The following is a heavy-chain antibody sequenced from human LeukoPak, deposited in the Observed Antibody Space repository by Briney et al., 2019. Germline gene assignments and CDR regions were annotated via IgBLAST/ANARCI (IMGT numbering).Heavy chain of an antibody. CDR3: ARAHSSGSYNWFDP. D-gene: IGHD6-19*01. V-gene: IGHV4-30-2*01. CDR2: IYHSGST. CDR1: GGSISSGGYS. J-gene: IGHJ5*02. Sequence: NPSQTLSLTCAVSGGSISSGGYSWSWIRQPPGKGLEWIGYIYHSGSTYYNPSLKSRVTISVDRSKNQFSLKLSSVTAADTAVYYCARAHSSGSYNWFDPWGQGTLVTVSS.